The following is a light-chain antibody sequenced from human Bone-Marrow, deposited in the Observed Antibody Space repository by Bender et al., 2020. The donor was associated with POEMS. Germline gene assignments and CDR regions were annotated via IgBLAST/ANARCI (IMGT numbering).Light chain of an antibody. J-gene: IGLJ1*01. V-gene: IGLV3-1*01. CDR3: QAWDSGAGAYV. Sequence: VLAQPPSVSVAPGQTISIACEGDIVGSYSVHWYQQKPGQSPVLVIYQDNKRPSGIPERFSGSNSGNTATLTISGTQAMDEADYYCQAWDSGAGAYVFGTGTKVTVL. CDR1: IVGSYS. CDR2: QDN.